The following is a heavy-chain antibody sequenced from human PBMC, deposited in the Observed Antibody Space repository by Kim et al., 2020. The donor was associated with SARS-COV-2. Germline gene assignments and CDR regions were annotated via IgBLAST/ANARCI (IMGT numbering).Heavy chain of an antibody. CDR2: IIPIFGTA. CDR1: GDTFSSYS. Sequence: SVKVSCKASGDTFSSYSMSWVRQAPGQGLEWMGGIIPIFGTANYAQKFQGRVTITADESTSTAYMELSSLRSEDTAVYYCAREDYYDSSGYYQLDYWGQGTLVTVSS. CDR3: AREDYYDSSGYYQLDY. V-gene: IGHV1-69*13. J-gene: IGHJ4*02. D-gene: IGHD3-22*01.